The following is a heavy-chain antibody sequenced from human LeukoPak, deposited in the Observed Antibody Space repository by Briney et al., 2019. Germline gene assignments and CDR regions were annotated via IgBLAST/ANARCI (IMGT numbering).Heavy chain of an antibody. V-gene: IGHV4-4*07. D-gene: IGHD5-18*01. CDR3: ARESADTAMARGYYYYYMDV. CDR1: GGSISSYY. J-gene: IGHJ6*03. Sequence: SETLSLTCSVSGGSISSYYWSWLRQPAGKGLEWIGRIYTSGSTNYNPSLTSRVTMSVDTSKNQFSLKLSSVTAAGTAVYYCARESADTAMARGYYYYYMDVWGKGTTVTVSS. CDR2: IYTSGST.